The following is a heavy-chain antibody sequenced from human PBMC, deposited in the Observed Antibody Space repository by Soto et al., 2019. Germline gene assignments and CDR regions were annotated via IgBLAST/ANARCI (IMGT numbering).Heavy chain of an antibody. CDR1: GYTFTSYA. Sequence: ASVKVSCKASGYTFTSYAMHWVRQAPGQRLEWMGWINAGNSNTKYSQKFQGRVTITRDTSASTAYMELSSLRSEDTAVYYCARASIAPSEPETPWGQGTTVTVPS. D-gene: IGHD6-6*01. J-gene: IGHJ6*02. V-gene: IGHV1-3*01. CDR3: ARASIAPSEPETP. CDR2: INAGNSNT.